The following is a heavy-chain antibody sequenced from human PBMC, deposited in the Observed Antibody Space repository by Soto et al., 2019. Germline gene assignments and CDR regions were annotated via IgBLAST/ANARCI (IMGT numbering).Heavy chain of an antibody. V-gene: IGHV3-23*01. D-gene: IGHD6-6*01. CDR2: MTATGASI. CDR3: AKDSIPYSSSYDLDH. CDR1: GFSFSGYA. Sequence: EVQLLESGGGLVQPGGSLRLSCVASGFSFSGYAMSWVRQAPGKGLVWVSSMTATGASIYYADSVRGRFTISRDNSKNTLYLQMSSLRAEATARYYCAKDSIPYSSSYDLDHWGRVALVTVSS. J-gene: IGHJ4*02.